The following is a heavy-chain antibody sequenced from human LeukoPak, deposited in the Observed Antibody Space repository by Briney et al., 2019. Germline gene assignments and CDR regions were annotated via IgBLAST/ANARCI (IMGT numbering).Heavy chain of an antibody. CDR2: VYYTGST. V-gene: IGHV4-59*08. J-gene: IGHJ4*02. CDR1: GGSFSTYY. CDR3: ARSGDEYDSTGFDH. D-gene: IGHD2/OR15-2a*01. Sequence: SETLSLTCSISGGSFSTYYWTWVWQPPGKSLEWIGCVYYTGSTVYNPSLRSRLALSIDTSNNQFSLKLNSVTAADTAVYFCARSGDEYDSTGFDHWGRGILVTVSS.